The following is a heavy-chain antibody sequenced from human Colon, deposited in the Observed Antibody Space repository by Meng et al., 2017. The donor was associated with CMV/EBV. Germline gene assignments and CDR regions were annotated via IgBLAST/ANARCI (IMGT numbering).Heavy chain of an antibody. V-gene: IGHV3-74*01. CDR3: ARYWGSGRSN. CDR1: GFTFSTYW. D-gene: IGHD2-21*01. CDR2: ISSDGSST. J-gene: IGHJ4*02. Sequence: GGSLRLSCAASGFTFSTYWMHWVRQAPGKGLVWVSRISSDGSSTTYADSVKGRFTISRDNAKNTLYLQMNSLRGEDTAVYYCARYWGSGRSNRGQGTLVTVSS.